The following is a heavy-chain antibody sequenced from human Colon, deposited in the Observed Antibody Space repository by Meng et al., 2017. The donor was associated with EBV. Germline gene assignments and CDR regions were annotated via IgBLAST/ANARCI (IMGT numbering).Heavy chain of an antibody. J-gene: IGHJ4*02. D-gene: IGHD2-15*01. V-gene: IGHV3-23*04. CDR1: GFTFSSSA. CDR2: ISGSGLST. Sequence: EVQLVGSGVGLVQPGGSLASSGDASGFTFSSSALSWVRQAPGRGLEWVSTISGSGLSTYYADSVKGRFTISRDNSKNTLYLQMNSLRAEDTALYYCATALYWGQGTLVTVSS. CDR3: ATALY.